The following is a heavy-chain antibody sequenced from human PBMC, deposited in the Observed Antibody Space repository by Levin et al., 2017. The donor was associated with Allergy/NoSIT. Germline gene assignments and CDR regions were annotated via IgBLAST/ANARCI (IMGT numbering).Heavy chain of an antibody. J-gene: IGHJ3*02. CDR2: IGTTGDT. D-gene: IGHD1-26*01. CDR1: GFTFSRYD. V-gene: IGHV3-13*01. Sequence: GESLKISCAASGFTFSRYDMHWVRQPTGKGLEWVSAIGTTGDTYYPGSVKGRFTISRENAKNSLYLQMNSLTVGDTAVYYCARAGIVRATVNAFDIWGQGTMVTVSS. CDR3: ARAGIVRATVNAFDI.